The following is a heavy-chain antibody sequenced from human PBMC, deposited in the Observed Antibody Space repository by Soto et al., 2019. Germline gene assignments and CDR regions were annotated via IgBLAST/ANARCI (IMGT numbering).Heavy chain of an antibody. CDR3: ARSGYNFGYQYWFDP. CDR1: GYNFATYW. Sequence: GESLKISCKGSGYNFATYWIGWVRQMPGKGLEWMGIIYPSDSGTRYSPSFQGQVTISADKSINTAYLQWSSLKASDSAIYYCARSGYNFGYQYWFDPWGQGTLVTVSS. J-gene: IGHJ5*02. CDR2: IYPSDSGT. D-gene: IGHD5-12*01. V-gene: IGHV5-51*01.